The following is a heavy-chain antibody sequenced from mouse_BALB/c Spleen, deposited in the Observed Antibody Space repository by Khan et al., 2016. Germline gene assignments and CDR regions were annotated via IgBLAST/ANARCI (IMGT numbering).Heavy chain of an antibody. CDR3: AREPYAMDY. J-gene: IGHJ4*01. CDR2: INTLSGVP. D-gene: IGHD6-1*01. Sequence: QIQLVQSGPELKKPGETVRISCKASGYTFTTAGMQWVQKMPGKGLRWIGWINTLSGVPIYAEDFKGRFAFSLEPSASTAFLQIGNLKNEDTATYFCAREPYAMDYWGQGTSVTVSS. V-gene: IGHV9-4*02. CDR1: GYTFTTAG.